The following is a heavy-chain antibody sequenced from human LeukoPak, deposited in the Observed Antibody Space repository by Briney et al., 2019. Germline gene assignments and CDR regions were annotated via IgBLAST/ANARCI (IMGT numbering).Heavy chain of an antibody. CDR3: AKDPGSSRGSGYAFDI. Sequence: PGGSLRLSCAASGFTFSSFAMIWVRQAPGKGLEWVAGISGSGTSTYNADSVKGRFTISRDNSKNTLYLQMNSLRAEDTAIYYCAKDPGSSRGSGYAFDIWGQGTMVTVSS. J-gene: IGHJ3*02. CDR2: ISGSGTST. CDR1: GFTFSSFA. V-gene: IGHV3-23*01. D-gene: IGHD6-13*01.